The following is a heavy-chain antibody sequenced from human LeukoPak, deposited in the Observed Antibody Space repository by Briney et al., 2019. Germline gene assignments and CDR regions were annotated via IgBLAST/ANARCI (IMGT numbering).Heavy chain of an antibody. J-gene: IGHJ5*02. CDR3: ARSDWFDP. CDR2: IKSDGSST. V-gene: IGHV3-74*01. CDR1: GITFSGHW. Sequence: GGSLRLSCAASGITFSGHWMHWVRQAPGKGPVWVARIKSDGSSTSYADSVKGRFSISSDNAKNTLYLQMNSLRAEDTAVYYCARSDWFDPWGQATLVTVSS.